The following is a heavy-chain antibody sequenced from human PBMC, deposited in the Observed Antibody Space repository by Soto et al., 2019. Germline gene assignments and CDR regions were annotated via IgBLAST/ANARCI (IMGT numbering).Heavy chain of an antibody. Sequence: EVQLVESGGGLVQPGGSLRLSCATSGFTFSSYEMNWVRQAPGKGLEWVSYISRSGITTYYADSVKGRFTISRDNAKNSLYLQRNSLRAEDTAVYYCAREVVDSSYYSYGMDVWGQGTTVTVSS. CDR2: ISRSGITT. J-gene: IGHJ6*02. CDR3: AREVVDSSYYSYGMDV. CDR1: GFTFSSYE. V-gene: IGHV3-48*03. D-gene: IGHD2-2*01.